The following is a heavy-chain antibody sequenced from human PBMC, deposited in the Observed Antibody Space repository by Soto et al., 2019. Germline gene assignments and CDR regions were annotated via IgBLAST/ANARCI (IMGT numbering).Heavy chain of an antibody. V-gene: IGHV3-49*04. Sequence: PGGSLRLSCTASGFTFGDYAMSWVRQAPGEGLEWVGFIRSNDYGGASEYAASVKGRFTISRDDTNSIAYLQMNSLKTEDTAVYYCTRNQYYYGMDVWGQGTTVTVSS. J-gene: IGHJ6*02. CDR3: TRNQYYYGMDV. CDR1: GFTFGDYA. CDR2: IRSNDYGGAS.